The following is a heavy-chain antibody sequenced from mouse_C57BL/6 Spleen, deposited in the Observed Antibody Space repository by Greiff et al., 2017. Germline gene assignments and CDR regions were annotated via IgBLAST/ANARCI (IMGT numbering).Heavy chain of an antibody. V-gene: IGHV1-75*01. J-gene: IGHJ3*01. CDR2: IFPGSGST. Sequence: VQLQQSGPELVKPGASVKISCKASGYTFTDYWINWVKQRPGQGLEWIGWIFPGSGSTYYNEKFKGKATFTVDKSSSTAYMLLSSLTSEDSAVYFCAGSSCVGTAYYFAYWGQGTMVTVSA. CDR1: GYTFTDYW. D-gene: IGHD1-1*01. CDR3: AGSSCVGTAYYFAY.